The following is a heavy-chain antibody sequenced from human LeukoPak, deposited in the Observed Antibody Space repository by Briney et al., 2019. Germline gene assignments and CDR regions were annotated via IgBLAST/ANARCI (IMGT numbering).Heavy chain of an antibody. CDR3: ARDREGMITFGGVSYYYMDV. J-gene: IGHJ6*03. Sequence: SETLSLTCTVSGGSISSYYWSWIRQPPGKGLEWIGYIYYSGSTNYSPSLKSRVTISVDTSKNQFSLKLSSVTAADTAVYYCARDREGMITFGGVSYYYMDVWGKGTTVTVSS. D-gene: IGHD3-16*01. CDR2: IYYSGST. V-gene: IGHV4-59*01. CDR1: GGSISSYY.